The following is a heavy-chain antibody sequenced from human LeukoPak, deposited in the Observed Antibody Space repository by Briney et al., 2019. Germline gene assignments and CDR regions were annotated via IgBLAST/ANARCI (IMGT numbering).Heavy chain of an antibody. CDR1: GYSFTSYW. Sequence: GESLKISCKGSGYSFTSYWIGWVRQMPGKGLEWMGIIYPGDSDTRYSPSFQGQVTISADKSISTAYLQWSSLKASDTAMYYCARPIAAAGTSAFDIWAKGQWSPSLQ. V-gene: IGHV5-51*01. CDR2: IYPGDSDT. CDR3: ARPIAAAGTSAFDI. D-gene: IGHD6-13*01. J-gene: IGHJ3*02.